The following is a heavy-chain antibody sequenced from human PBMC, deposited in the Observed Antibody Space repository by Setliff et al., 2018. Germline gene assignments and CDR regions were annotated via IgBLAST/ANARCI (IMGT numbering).Heavy chain of an antibody. D-gene: IGHD3-10*01. CDR3: ARQSRSGSSPYFDF. J-gene: IGHJ4*02. CDR1: GGSISSGSYH. CDR2: LHTSGST. V-gene: IGHV4-61*02. Sequence: LSLTCALSGGSISSGSYHWSWIRQPAGQGLEWVGRLHTSGSTNYNPSLKGRVTISVDTSRNQFSLKLTSVTAADTAVYYCARQSRSGSSPYFDFWGQGTLVTVSS.